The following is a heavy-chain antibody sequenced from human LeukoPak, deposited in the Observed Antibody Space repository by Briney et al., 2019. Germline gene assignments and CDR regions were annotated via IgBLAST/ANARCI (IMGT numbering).Heavy chain of an antibody. Sequence: GGSLRLSCAASGFTFRNYVIHWVRQAPGKGLEWVAVTSSDLNVKLYADSVKGRFTISRDNSKNMLYLQMNSLRAEDTAVYYCAKESGALGAPLYDYWGRGILVTASS. CDR1: GFTFRNYV. CDR3: AKESGALGAPLYDY. V-gene: IGHV3-30*18. J-gene: IGHJ4*02. CDR2: TSSDLNVK. D-gene: IGHD4/OR15-4a*01.